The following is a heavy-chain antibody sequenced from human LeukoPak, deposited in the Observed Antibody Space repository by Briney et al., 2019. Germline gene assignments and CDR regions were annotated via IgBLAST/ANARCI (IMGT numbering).Heavy chain of an antibody. CDR3: AKDPGYTSSWATCD. CDR1: GFTFSSYG. Sequence: GGSLRLSCAATGFTFSSYGVHWVRQAPGKGLEWVAVISYDGSNKYYADSVKGRFTISRDNSKNTLYLQMNSLRAEDTAVYYCAKDPGYTSSWATCDWGQGTLVTVSS. D-gene: IGHD6-13*01. J-gene: IGHJ4*02. CDR2: ISYDGSNK. V-gene: IGHV3-30*18.